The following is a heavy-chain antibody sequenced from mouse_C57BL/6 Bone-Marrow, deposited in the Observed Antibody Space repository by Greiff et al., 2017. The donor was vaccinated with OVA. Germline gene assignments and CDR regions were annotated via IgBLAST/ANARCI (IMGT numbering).Heavy chain of an antibody. CDR1: GYTFTSYW. V-gene: IGHV1-50*01. J-gene: IGHJ1*03. Sequence: QVQLKQPGAELVKPGASVKLSCKASGYTFTSYWMQWVKQRPGQGLEWIGEIDPSDSYTNYNQKFKGKATLTVDTSSSTAYMQLSSLTSEDSAVYYCASGITDWYFDVWGTGTTVTVSS. D-gene: IGHD2-4*01. CDR2: IDPSDSYT. CDR3: ASGITDWYFDV.